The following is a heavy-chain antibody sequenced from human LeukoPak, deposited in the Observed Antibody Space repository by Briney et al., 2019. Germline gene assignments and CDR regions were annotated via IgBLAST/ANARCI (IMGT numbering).Heavy chain of an antibody. V-gene: IGHV3-7*03. CDR2: IKQDGSEK. CDR1: GFTFRSYW. J-gene: IGHJ3*02. Sequence: GGSLRLSCAASGFTFRSYWMRWVRQAPGKGLEWVANIKQDGSEKNYVDSVKGRFTISRDNAKNSLYLQMNSLRAEDTAVYYCARGALNYDSSGFHDAFDIWGQGTMVTVSS. CDR3: ARGALNYDSSGFHDAFDI. D-gene: IGHD3-22*01.